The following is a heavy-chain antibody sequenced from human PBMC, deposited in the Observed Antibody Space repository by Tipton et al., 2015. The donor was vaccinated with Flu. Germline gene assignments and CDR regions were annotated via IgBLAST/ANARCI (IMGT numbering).Heavy chain of an antibody. J-gene: IGHJ5*02. CDR1: GYTFTSYG. Sequence: QLVQSGAEVKKPGASVKVSCKASGYTFTSYGIRWVRQAPGQGLEWMGWISAYNGNTNYAQKLQGRVTMTTDTSTSTAYMELRSLRSDDTAVYYCARERDGRDGYNWQWFDPWGQGTLVTVSS. V-gene: IGHV1-18*01. D-gene: IGHD5-24*01. CDR3: ARERDGRDGYNWQWFDP. CDR2: ISAYNGNT.